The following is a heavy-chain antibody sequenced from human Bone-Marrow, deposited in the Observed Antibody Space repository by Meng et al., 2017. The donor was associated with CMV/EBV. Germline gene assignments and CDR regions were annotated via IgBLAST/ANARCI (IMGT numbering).Heavy chain of an antibody. D-gene: IGHD4-11*01. J-gene: IGHJ6*01. CDR1: GYTFTSYG. Sequence: VKVSCKASGYTFTSYGISWVRQAPGQGLEWMGWISAYNGNTNYAQKLQGRVTMTTDTSTSTAYMELRSPRSEDTAVYYCARTSTNYYYYGMDVWGQGTTVTVSS. V-gene: IGHV1-18*01. CDR3: ARTSTNYYYYGMDV. CDR2: ISAYNGNT.